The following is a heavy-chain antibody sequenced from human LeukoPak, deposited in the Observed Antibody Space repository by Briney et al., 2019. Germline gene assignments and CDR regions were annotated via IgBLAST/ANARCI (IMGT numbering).Heavy chain of an antibody. CDR1: GFTFSGYE. Sequence: GGSLRLSCAASGFTFSGYEMNWVRQAPGKGLEWVSYISSSGSKIYYADSVKGRFTISRDNAKNSLDLQMNSLKTEDTAVYYCAKGGAIVGPTKNFDYWGQGTLVTVSS. CDR2: ISSSGSKI. J-gene: IGHJ4*02. V-gene: IGHV3-48*03. D-gene: IGHD1-26*01. CDR3: AKGGAIVGPTKNFDY.